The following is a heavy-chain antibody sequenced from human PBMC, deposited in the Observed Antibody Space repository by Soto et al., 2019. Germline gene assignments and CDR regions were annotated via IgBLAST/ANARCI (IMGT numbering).Heavy chain of an antibody. D-gene: IGHD4-17*01. J-gene: IGHJ5*02. CDR3: ARGSYGDYLARWFDP. CDR1: GFTFSSYE. Sequence: ESGGGLVQPGGSLRLSCAASGFTFSSYEMNWVRQAPGKGLEWVSYISSSGSTIYYADSVKGRFTISRDNAKNSLYLQMNSLRAEDTAVYYCARGSYGDYLARWFDPWGQGTLVTVSS. CDR2: ISSSGSTI. V-gene: IGHV3-48*03.